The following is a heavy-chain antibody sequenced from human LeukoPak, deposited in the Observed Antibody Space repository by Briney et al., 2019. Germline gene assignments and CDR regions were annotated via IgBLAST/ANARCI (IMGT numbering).Heavy chain of an antibody. V-gene: IGHV1-2*02. D-gene: IGHD6-6*01. Sequence: GASVKVSCKASGYTFTGYYMHWVRQAPGQGLEWMGWINPNSGGTNYAQKFQGRVTMTRDTSISTAYMELSRLRSDDTAVYYCARVTYSSSCHFDYWGQGTLVTVSS. CDR3: ARVTYSSSCHFDY. CDR2: INPNSGGT. J-gene: IGHJ4*02. CDR1: GYTFTGYY.